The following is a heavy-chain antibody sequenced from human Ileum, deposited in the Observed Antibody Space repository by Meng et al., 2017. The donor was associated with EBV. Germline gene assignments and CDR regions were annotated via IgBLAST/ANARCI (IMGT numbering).Heavy chain of an antibody. J-gene: IGHJ5*02. CDR2: IDQSGYT. Sequence: QQWGTGLLTTSETLSLTFAVYGGSFNDYYCTWLRQPPGQGMEWIGEIDQSGYTKFNPSLSSRATISRDTSNNQFSLRLNSVTAADTALYYCARYGRCNGNSFYCFDPWGQGTLVTVSS. CDR3: ARYGRCNGNSFYCFDP. CDR1: GGSFNDYY. V-gene: IGHV4-34*01. D-gene: IGHD4-23*01.